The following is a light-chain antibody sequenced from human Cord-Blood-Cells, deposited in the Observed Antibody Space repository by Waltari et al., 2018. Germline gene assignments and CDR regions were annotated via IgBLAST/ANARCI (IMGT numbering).Light chain of an antibody. CDR2: GAS. CDR3: QQYNNWPRI. CDR1: QSVSTN. J-gene: IGKJ3*01. V-gene: IGKV3D-15*01. Sequence: ELVMTQSPATMPVSPAARATPPCRASQSVSTNLAWYQQKPGQAPRLLIYGASTRATGIPARFSGSGSGTEFTLTISSLQSEDFAVYYCQQYNNWPRIFGPGTKVDIK.